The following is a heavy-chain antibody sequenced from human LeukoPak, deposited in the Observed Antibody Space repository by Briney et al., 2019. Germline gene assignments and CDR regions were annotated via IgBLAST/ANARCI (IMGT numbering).Heavy chain of an antibody. Sequence: SETLSLTCAVSGGSISSSNWWSWVRQPPGKGLEWIGEIYHSGSTNYNPSLKSRVTISVDKSKNQFSLKLSSVTAADTAVYYCSRTRARLLRPKNWFDPWGQGTLVTVSS. CDR1: GGSISSSNW. V-gene: IGHV4-4*02. J-gene: IGHJ5*02. CDR3: SRTRARLLRPKNWFDP. CDR2: IYHSGST. D-gene: IGHD3-22*01.